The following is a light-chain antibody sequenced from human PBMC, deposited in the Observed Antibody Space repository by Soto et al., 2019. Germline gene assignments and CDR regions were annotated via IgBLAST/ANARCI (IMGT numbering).Light chain of an antibody. CDR1: QSVGTY. J-gene: IGKJ4*01. CDR2: DAS. Sequence: EIVLTQSPATLSLSPGERATLSCRASQSVGTYLAFYQHKPGQAPRLLISDASQRATGIPARFSGSGSGTDFTLTISSLEPEYCAVYYCQQRATWPRTFGGGTKVEIK. V-gene: IGKV3-11*01. CDR3: QQRATWPRT.